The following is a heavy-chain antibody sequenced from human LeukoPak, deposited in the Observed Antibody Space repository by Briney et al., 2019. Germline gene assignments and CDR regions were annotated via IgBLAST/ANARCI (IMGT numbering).Heavy chain of an antibody. D-gene: IGHD6-6*01. CDR2: ISAYNGNT. CDR3: ARDLGYSSSSATPLDY. Sequence: GASVKVSCKASGYSFTSYGISWVRQAPGQGLGWMGWISAYNGNTNYAQKLQGRVTMTTDTSTSTAYMDLRSLRSDDTAVYYCARDLGYSSSSATPLDYWGQGTLVTVSS. J-gene: IGHJ4*02. CDR1: GYSFTSYG. V-gene: IGHV1-18*01.